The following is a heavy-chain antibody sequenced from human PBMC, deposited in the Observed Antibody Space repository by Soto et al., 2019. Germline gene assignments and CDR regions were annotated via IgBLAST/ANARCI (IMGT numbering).Heavy chain of an antibody. D-gene: IGHD6-13*01. CDR2: TYYRSKWYN. V-gene: IGHV6-1*01. Sequence: PSQTLSLTCAISGDSVSSNSAAWNWIRQSPSRGLEWLGRTYYRSKWYNDYAVSVKSRITINPDTSKNQFSLQLNSVTPEDTAVYYCARARGVETNIAATYYYYGMDVWGQGTTVTVSS. CDR1: GDSVSSNSAA. CDR3: ARARGVETNIAATYYYYGMDV. J-gene: IGHJ6*02.